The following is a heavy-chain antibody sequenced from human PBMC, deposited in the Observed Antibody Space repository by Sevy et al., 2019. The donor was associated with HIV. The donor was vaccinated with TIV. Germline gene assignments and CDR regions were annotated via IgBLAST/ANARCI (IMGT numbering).Heavy chain of an antibody. CDR2: MNTNTGNT. V-gene: IGHV1-8*02. CDR1: GFNFRSYD. Sequence: ASVKVSCEASGFNFRSYDIYWVRQAPGQGLEWMGWMNTNTGNTGFAQKFQGRVTMTRNSSISTAYMELINLRSEDTAVYYCARVSGWHLRYGLDVWGQGTTVTVSS. J-gene: IGHJ6*02. D-gene: IGHD6-19*01. CDR3: ARVSGWHLRYGLDV.